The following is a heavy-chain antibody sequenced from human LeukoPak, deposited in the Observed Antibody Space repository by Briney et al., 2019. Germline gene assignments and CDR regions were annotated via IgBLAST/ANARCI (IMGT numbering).Heavy chain of an antibody. D-gene: IGHD3-22*01. CDR3: ARVPPMIVVVPDAFDI. J-gene: IGHJ3*02. CDR1: GFTFSNYA. CDR2: ISYDGSNK. V-gene: IGHV3-30-3*01. Sequence: GGSLRLSCAASGFTFSNYALHWVRQAPGKGLEWVAVISYDGSNKFFADSVKGRFTISRDNSKNTLYLQMNSLRAEDTAVYYCARVPPMIVVVPDAFDIWGQGTMVTVSS.